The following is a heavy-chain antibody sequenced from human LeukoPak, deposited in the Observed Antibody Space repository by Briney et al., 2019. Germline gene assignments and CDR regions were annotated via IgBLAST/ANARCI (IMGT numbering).Heavy chain of an antibody. CDR3: AKRKYSDSDLRAFDI. J-gene: IGHJ3*02. D-gene: IGHD5-12*01. V-gene: IGHV3-21*01. Sequence: GGSLRLSCAASGFTFTNYHMDWVRHAPGKGLEWVSFLSSSSDYISYADSVKGRFTISRDNAKNSLFLQMNSLRAEDTAIYYCAKRKYSDSDLRAFDIWGQGTMVTVSS. CDR1: GFTFTNYH. CDR2: LSSSSDYI.